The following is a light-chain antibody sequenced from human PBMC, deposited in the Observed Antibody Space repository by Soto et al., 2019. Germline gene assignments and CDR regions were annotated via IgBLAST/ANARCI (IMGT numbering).Light chain of an antibody. Sequence: DIQMTQSPSSLSASVGDRVTITCRASQSIRSYLNWYQQKRGKAPKLLIYAASSLQSGVPSRFSGSGSGTDFTLTISSLQPEDFATYYCQQSYSTLITFGQGTRLEI. CDR3: QQSYSTLIT. CDR1: QSIRSY. J-gene: IGKJ5*01. V-gene: IGKV1-39*01. CDR2: AAS.